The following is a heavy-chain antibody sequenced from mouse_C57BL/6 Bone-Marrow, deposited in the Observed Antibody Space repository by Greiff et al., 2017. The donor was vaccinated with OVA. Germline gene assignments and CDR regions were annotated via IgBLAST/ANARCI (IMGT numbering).Heavy chain of an antibody. Sequence: EVQLQQSGPELVKPGASVKISCKASGYTFTDYYMNWVKQSHGKSLEWIGDINPNNGGTSYNQKFKGKATLTVDKSSSTAYMELRSLTSEDSAVYYCARQYSNDYYAMDYWGQGTSVTVSS. CDR3: ARQYSNDYYAMDY. CDR2: INPNNGGT. J-gene: IGHJ4*01. D-gene: IGHD2-5*01. V-gene: IGHV1-26*01. CDR1: GYTFTDYY.